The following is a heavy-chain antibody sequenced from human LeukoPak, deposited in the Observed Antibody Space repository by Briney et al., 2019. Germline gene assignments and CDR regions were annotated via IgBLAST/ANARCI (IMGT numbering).Heavy chain of an antibody. D-gene: IGHD6-19*01. J-gene: IGHJ4*02. V-gene: IGHV3-21*01. CDR3: ARHGSGWYMNDY. CDR1: GLTFSDYN. Sequence: GGSLRLSCVASGLTFSDYNMNWVRQAPGKGLEWVSSITTSSSYMYYADSVKGRFTISRDNAKNSLYLHMNSLRAEDTAVYYCARHGSGWYMNDYWGQGTLVTVSS. CDR2: ITTSSSYM.